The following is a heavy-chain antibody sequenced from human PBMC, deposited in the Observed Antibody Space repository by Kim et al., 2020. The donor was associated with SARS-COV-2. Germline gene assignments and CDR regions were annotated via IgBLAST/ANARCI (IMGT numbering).Heavy chain of an antibody. CDR1: GFTFNSYG. Sequence: GGSLRLSCAASGFTFNSYGIDWVRQAPGKGLEWVAGISGDGINKYYADSVKGRFTISRDNSNFTLYLRLSSLRPDDTAVYYCARDQEKFPYYYDSDLDDWGQGAQVTVSS. D-gene: IGHD3-22*01. J-gene: IGHJ4*02. CDR3: ARDQEKFPYYYDSDLDD. V-gene: IGHV3-30*03. CDR2: ISGDGINK.